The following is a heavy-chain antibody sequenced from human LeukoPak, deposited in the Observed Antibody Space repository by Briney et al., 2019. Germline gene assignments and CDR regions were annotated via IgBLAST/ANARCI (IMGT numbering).Heavy chain of an antibody. CDR3: ARRAATERGHSYGLDF. Sequence: GGSLRLSCEVSGFTFSSYHMNWVRQAPGKGLEWVSSIGSSGSYIYYADSLTGRFTISRDNAKNSLYLQMNSLRAEDTAMYYCARRAATERGHSYGLDFWGQGTLVTVSS. D-gene: IGHD5-18*01. CDR2: IGSSGSYI. J-gene: IGHJ4*02. V-gene: IGHV3-21*01. CDR1: GFTFSSYH.